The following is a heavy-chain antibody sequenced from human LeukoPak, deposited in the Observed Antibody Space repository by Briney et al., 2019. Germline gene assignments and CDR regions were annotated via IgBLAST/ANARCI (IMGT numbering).Heavy chain of an antibody. CDR1: GGSITSYY. J-gene: IGHJ3*02. V-gene: IGHV4-59*01. D-gene: IGHD5-12*01. Sequence: SETLSLTCTVSGGSITSYYRSWIRQPPGKGLEWIGYIYYSGSTNYNPSLKSRLTISVATPKNQFSWKLSAWTATEPACSSFVRTTVGYGLYDAFDIWGQGTMVTVSS. CDR3: VRTTVGYGLYDAFDI. CDR2: IYYSGST.